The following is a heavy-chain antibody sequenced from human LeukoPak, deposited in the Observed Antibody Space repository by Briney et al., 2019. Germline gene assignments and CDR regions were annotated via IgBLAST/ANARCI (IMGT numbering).Heavy chain of an antibody. CDR1: GFSFRSHW. CDR2: INQDGTEK. V-gene: IGHV3-7*01. Sequence: GGSLRLSCVGSGFSFRSHWVNWVRQSPGKGLEWVANINQDGTEKHYVDSMRGRFTISRDNAKNSLFLQMNSLRAEDTAVYFCARDLYYFESEGYYASDYWGQGTLVTVSS. CDR3: ARDLYYFESEGYYASDY. J-gene: IGHJ4*02. D-gene: IGHD3-22*01.